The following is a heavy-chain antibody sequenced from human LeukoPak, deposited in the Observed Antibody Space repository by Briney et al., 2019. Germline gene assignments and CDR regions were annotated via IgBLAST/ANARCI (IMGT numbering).Heavy chain of an antibody. Sequence: SETLSLTCTFSGGSISSYYCSWIRQPPGKGLEWIGYIYTSGSTNYNPSLKSRVTISVDTSKNQFSLKLSSVTAADTAVYYCARGDVVVIGVDAFDIWGQGTMVTVSS. J-gene: IGHJ3*02. CDR1: GGSISSYY. CDR2: IYTSGST. V-gene: IGHV4-4*09. D-gene: IGHD2-21*01. CDR3: ARGDVVVIGVDAFDI.